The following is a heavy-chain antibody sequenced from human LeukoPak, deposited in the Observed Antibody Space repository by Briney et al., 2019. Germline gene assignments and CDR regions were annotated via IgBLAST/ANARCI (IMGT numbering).Heavy chain of an antibody. V-gene: IGHV3-33*01. Sequence: PGRSLRLSCAASGFTFSSYGMHWVRQAPGKGLEWVAVIWYDGSNKYYADSVKGRFTISRDNSKNTLYLQMNSLRAEDTAVYYCARANYYGSGTWSDYWGQGTLVTVSS. D-gene: IGHD3-10*01. CDR2: IWYDGSNK. CDR3: ARANYYGSGTWSDY. J-gene: IGHJ4*02. CDR1: GFTFSSYG.